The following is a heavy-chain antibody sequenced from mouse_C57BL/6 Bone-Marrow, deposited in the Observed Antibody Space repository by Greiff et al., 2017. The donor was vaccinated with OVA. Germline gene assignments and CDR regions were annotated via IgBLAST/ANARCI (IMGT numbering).Heavy chain of an antibody. D-gene: IGHD2-3*01. CDR3: AREGWLPNYYAMDY. CDR2: IYPGGGYT. V-gene: IGHV1-63*01. Sequence: VQLQESGAELVRPGTSVKMSCKASGYTFTNYWIGWAKQRPGHGLEWIGDIYPGGGYTNYNEKFKGKATLTADKSSSTAYMQFSSLTSEDSAIYYCAREGWLPNYYAMDYWGQGSSVTGSS. J-gene: IGHJ4*01. CDR1: GYTFTNYW.